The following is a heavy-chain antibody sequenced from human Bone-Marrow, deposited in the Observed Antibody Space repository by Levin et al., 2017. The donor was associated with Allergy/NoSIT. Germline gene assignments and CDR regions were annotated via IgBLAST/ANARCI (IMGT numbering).Heavy chain of an antibody. CDR2: VYYNGST. J-gene: IGHJ5*02. Sequence: SQTLSLTCTVSGASISGHFWSWIRQSPGKGLEWIGYVYYNGSTNYNPSLKSRVTISMDTSKNQYSLRLTSVTAADPAVYYCAKDYGAHDGWFDPWGQGTLVTVSS. CDR1: GASISGHF. V-gene: IGHV4-59*11. CDR3: AKDYGAHDGWFDP. D-gene: IGHD4-17*01.